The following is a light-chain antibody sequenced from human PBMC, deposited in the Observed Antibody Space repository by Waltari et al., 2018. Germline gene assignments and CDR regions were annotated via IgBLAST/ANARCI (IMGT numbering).Light chain of an antibody. CDR3: QQYYATPPT. CDR1: QSVLYSSDNKNY. J-gene: IGKJ3*01. Sequence: DIVMTQSPDSLAVSLGERATINCKSSQSVLYSSDNKNYLAWYQQKPGRPPNLLIYWASTRQSWVPDLFSGSGSGTDFALTISSLQAEDVAIYYCQQYYATPPTFGPGTKVDIK. CDR2: WAS. V-gene: IGKV4-1*01.